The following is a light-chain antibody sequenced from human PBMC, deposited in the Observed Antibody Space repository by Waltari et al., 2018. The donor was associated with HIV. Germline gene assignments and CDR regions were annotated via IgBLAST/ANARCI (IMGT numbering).Light chain of an antibody. CDR3: AAWDANLNGRL. V-gene: IGLV1-44*01. CDR1: ISNIGGNT. J-gene: IGLJ2*01. Sequence: QSVLTQSPSASGTPGQRVTISCSGSISNIGGNTVRWSQHLPGTAPKLLIYSNNQRPSGVPDRFSGSKSGTSASLAISGLQSEDEADYYCAAWDANLNGRLFGGGTKLTVL. CDR2: SNN.